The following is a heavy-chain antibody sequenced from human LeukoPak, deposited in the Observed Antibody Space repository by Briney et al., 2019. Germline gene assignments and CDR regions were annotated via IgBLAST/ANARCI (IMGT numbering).Heavy chain of an antibody. CDR3: ARQVLNTTGYYYYYMDV. CDR2: IYYSGST. Sequence: PSETLSLTCTVSGGSISSGSYYWSWIRQPAGKGLEWIGSIYYSGSTYYNPSLKSRVTISVDTSKNQFSLKLSSVTAADTAVYYCARQVLNTTGYYYYYMDVWGKGTTVTISS. CDR1: GGSISSGSYY. V-gene: IGHV4-39*01. J-gene: IGHJ6*03. D-gene: IGHD1-1*01.